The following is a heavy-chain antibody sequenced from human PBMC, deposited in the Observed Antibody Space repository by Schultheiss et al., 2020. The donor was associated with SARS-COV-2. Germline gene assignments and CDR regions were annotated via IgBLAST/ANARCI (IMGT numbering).Heavy chain of an antibody. Sequence: SQTLSLTCTVSGGSISSYYWSWIRQPPGKGLEWIGYIYYSGSTNYNPSLKSRVTMSVDTSKNQFSLKLSSVTAADTAVYYCARVSYYYDSSGYYWDYWGQGTLVTVSS. V-gene: IGHV4-59*12. CDR3: ARVSYYYDSSGYYWDY. J-gene: IGHJ4*02. CDR1: GGSISSYY. D-gene: IGHD3-22*01. CDR2: IYYSGST.